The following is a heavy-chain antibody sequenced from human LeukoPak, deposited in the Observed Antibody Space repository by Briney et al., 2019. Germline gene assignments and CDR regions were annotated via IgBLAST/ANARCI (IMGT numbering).Heavy chain of an antibody. CDR2: IYYSGST. Sequence: SETLSLTCTVSGGSISSYYWSWIRQPPGKGLEWIGYIYYSGSTSYNPSLTSRVTISVDTSKNQFSLKLSSVTAADTAVYYCARDWISNYYDSSGYYYGMDVWGQGTTVTVSS. J-gene: IGHJ6*02. D-gene: IGHD3-22*01. CDR1: GGSISSYY. V-gene: IGHV4-59*01. CDR3: ARDWISNYYDSSGYYYGMDV.